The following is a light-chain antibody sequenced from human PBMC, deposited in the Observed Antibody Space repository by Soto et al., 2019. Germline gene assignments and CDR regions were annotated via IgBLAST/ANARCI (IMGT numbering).Light chain of an antibody. J-gene: IGKJ2*01. CDR2: GAS. CDR1: QSVTRNY. V-gene: IGKV3-20*01. CDR3: QQYGGSPQA. Sequence: EIVLTQSPGTLSLSPGERATLSCRASQSVTRNYLAWYQRKPGQAPRILIYGASSRATGIPDRFSGSGSGTDFTLTITRLEPEDFAVYYCQQYGGSPQAFGQGTKLEIK.